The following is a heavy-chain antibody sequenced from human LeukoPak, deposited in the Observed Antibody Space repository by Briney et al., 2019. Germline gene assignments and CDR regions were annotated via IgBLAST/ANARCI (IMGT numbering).Heavy chain of an antibody. J-gene: IGHJ4*02. CDR2: IYYSGST. Sequence: PSETLSLTCTVSGGSISSSSYYWGWIRQPPGKGLEWIGSIYYSGSTYYNPSLKSRVTISVDTSKNQFSLKLSSVTAADTAVYYCARYSGYDYTVDYWGQGTLVTVSS. V-gene: IGHV4-39*01. D-gene: IGHD5-12*01. CDR1: GGSISSSSYY. CDR3: ARYSGYDYTVDY.